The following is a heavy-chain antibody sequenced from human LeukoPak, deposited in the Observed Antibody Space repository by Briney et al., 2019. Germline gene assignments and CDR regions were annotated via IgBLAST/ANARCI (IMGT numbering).Heavy chain of an antibody. CDR3: ARDVVVVPAAIHYGMDV. V-gene: IGHV4-34*01. CDR2: INHSGRT. D-gene: IGHD2-2*01. CDR1: GGSFSDYF. Sequence: SETLSLTCAVYGGSFSDYFWGWIRQPPGKGLEWIGEINHSGRTYYNPSLKSRVTISVDTSKNQFSLNLSSVTAADTAVYYCARDVVVVPAAIHYGMDVWGQGTTITVSS. J-gene: IGHJ6*02.